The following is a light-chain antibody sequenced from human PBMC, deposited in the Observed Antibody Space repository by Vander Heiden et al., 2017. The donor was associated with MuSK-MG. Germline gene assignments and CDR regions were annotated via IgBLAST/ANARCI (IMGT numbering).Light chain of an antibody. CDR2: DAS. CDR3: QQFGNLPLT. J-gene: IGKJ4*01. CDR1: HDIGNY. V-gene: IGKV1-33*01. Sequence: IQTTQSPSSLSACLGDRVTIACQSSHDIGNYLAWYQHKTGKAPNLLISDASNLETGVPSRFSGGGSGTQFTLTISSLQPDDIATYYCQQFGNLPLTFGGGTKVDLK.